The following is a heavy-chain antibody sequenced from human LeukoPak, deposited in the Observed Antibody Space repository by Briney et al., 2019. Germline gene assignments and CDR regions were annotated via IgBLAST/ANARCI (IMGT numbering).Heavy chain of an antibody. V-gene: IGHV3-30*02. CDR1: GFSFNSSV. CDR3: AKWAYDFWSGYYTGYFDY. J-gene: IGHJ4*02. Sequence: GGSLRLSCAASGFSFNSSVMHWVRQAPGKGLEWVAFIRYDGSNKYYADSVKGRFTISRDNSKNTLYLQMNSLRAEDTAVYYCAKWAYDFWSGYYTGYFDYWGQGTLVTVSS. CDR2: IRYDGSNK. D-gene: IGHD3-3*01.